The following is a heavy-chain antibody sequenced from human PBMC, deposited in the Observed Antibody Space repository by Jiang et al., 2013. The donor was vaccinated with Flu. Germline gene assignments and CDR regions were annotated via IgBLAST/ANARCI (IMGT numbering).Heavy chain of an antibody. D-gene: IGHD6-19*01. CDR3: AKDHSLVAWLVGMYFDY. J-gene: IGHJ4*02. CDR1: GFHFGSYD. CDR2: ISGGGSKT. V-gene: IGHV3-23*01. Sequence: VQLLESGGGLVQPGGSLRLSCTTSGFHFGSYDMSWVRQAPGKGLEWVSGISGGGSKTYYADSVKGRFTASRDNSKNKLYLQMNNLRAEDTAIYYCAKDHSLVAWLVGMYFDYWGQGSLVTVSS.